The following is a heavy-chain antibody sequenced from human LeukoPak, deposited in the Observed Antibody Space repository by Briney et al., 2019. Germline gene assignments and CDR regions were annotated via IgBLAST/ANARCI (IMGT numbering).Heavy chain of an antibody. CDR1: GGPISSGSYY. D-gene: IGHD5/OR15-5a*01. V-gene: IGHV4-61*02. J-gene: IGHJ3*02. CDR2: IDTSGST. CDR3: ARGPSTFGI. Sequence: TLSLTCTVPGGPISSGSYYWSWIRQPAGKGLEWIGRIDTSGSTNYNPSLKNRFTISVDTSKNQFSLKLSSVTAADTAVYYCARGPSTFGIWGQGAMVTVSS.